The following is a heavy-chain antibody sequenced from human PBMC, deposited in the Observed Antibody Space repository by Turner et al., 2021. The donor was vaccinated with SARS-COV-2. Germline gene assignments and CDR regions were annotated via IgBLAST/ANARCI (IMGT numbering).Heavy chain of an antibody. CDR3: VGAFLGN. V-gene: IGHV3-15*04. Sequence: EVQLVESGGGLVKPGGSLRLSCAASGFTFSSYSMNWVRQAPGKGLEWVGHIASNTDGGATYYAAPVKGRFTISRDDSKTTLFLQMTSLKAEDTAVYYCVGAFLGNWGQGTLVTVSS. CDR2: IASNTDGGAT. D-gene: IGHD3-16*01. J-gene: IGHJ4*02. CDR1: GFTFSSYS.